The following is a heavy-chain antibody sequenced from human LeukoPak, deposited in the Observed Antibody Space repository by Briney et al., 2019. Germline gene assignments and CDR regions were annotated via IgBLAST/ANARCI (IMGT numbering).Heavy chain of an antibody. D-gene: IGHD3-10*01. V-gene: IGHV3-7*01. Sequence: GESLRLSCAASGFTFTTYWMSWVRQLPGKGLEWVANINQDGTEKYYVDSVKGRFTIYRDNSKNTLYLQMNSLRAEDTAVYYCAKEEGSVLLWFGELDYWGQGTLVSVSS. J-gene: IGHJ4*02. CDR1: GFTFTTYW. CDR2: INQDGTEK. CDR3: AKEEGSVLLWFGELDY.